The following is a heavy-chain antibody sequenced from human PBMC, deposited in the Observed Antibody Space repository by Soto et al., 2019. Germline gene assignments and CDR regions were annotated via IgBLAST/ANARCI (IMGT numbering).Heavy chain of an antibody. CDR1: GFTFSSYA. J-gene: IGHJ6*02. CDR2: ISYDGSNK. CDR3: AREQTYCTNGVCSSYYGMDV. D-gene: IGHD2-8*01. Sequence: QVQLVESGGGVVQPGRSLRLSCAASGFTFSSYAMHWVRQAPDKGLEWVAVISYDGSNKFYADSVKGRFTISRDNSKNTLYLQMNSLRAEYTAVYYCAREQTYCTNGVCSSYYGMDVWGQGTTVTVSS. V-gene: IGHV3-30*04.